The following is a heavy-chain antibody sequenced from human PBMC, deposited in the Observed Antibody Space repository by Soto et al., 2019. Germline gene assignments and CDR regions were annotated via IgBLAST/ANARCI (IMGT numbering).Heavy chain of an antibody. D-gene: IGHD4-17*01. CDR3: ARAKHAYGDYDGIDF. CDR1: GFTFSSCA. J-gene: IGHJ4*02. Sequence: EVQLVESGGGLVQPGGSLRLSCAASGFTFSSCAMNWVRQAPGKGLEWVSYIGPSSSAIYYADSVKGRFTISRDNGKNPLYLQLNSLRAEDTALYYCARAKHAYGDYDGIDFWGQGTLVTVSS. CDR2: IGPSSSAI. V-gene: IGHV3-48*01.